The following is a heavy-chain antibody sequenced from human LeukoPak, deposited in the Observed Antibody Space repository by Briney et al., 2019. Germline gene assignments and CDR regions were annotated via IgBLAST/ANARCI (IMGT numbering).Heavy chain of an antibody. J-gene: IGHJ6*03. CDR1: GFTFSSYG. V-gene: IGHV3-30*18. Sequence: GGSLRLSCAASGFTFSSYGMHWVRQAPGKGLEWVAVISYDGSNKYYADSVKGRFTISRDNSKNTLYLRMNSLRAEDTAVYYCAKDFEGYYYYYMDVWGKGTTVTVSS. CDR3: AKDFEGYYYYYMDV. CDR2: ISYDGSNK.